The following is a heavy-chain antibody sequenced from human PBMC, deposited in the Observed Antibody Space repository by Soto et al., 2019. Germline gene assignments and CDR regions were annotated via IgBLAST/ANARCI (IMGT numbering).Heavy chain of an antibody. CDR3: ATRDPGHY. V-gene: IGHV1-69*06. Sequence: SVKISCKASGGTFTSYAISWVRQAPGQGLEWMGGIIPIFGTANYAQKFQGRVTITADKSTSTDYMELSSLRSEDTAVYYCATRDPGHYWGQGTLVTVSS. CDR2: IIPIFGTA. CDR1: GGTFTSYA. J-gene: IGHJ4*02.